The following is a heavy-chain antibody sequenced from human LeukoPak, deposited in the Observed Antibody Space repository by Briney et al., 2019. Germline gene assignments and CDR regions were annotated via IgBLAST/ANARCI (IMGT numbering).Heavy chain of an antibody. Sequence: ASVKVSCKASGYTFTSYGISWVRQAPGQGLEWMGWISAYNGNTNYAQKLQGRVTMTTDTSTSTAYMKLRSLSSADTAVYYCARDHIVVGARPIDYWGQGTLVTVSS. D-gene: IGHD2-2*01. CDR3: ARDHIVVGARPIDY. CDR2: ISAYNGNT. J-gene: IGHJ4*02. V-gene: IGHV1-18*01. CDR1: GYTFTSYG.